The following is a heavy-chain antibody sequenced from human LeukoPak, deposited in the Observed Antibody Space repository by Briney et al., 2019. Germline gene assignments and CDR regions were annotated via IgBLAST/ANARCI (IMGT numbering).Heavy chain of an antibody. CDR2: ISWNSGSI. V-gene: IGHV3-9*01. Sequence: GRSLRLSCAASGFTFDDYAMHWVRQAPGKGLEWVSGISWNSGSIGYADSVKGRFTISRDNAKNSLYLQMNSLGAEDTALYYCAKDMRMTTSSFDYWGQGTLVTVSS. D-gene: IGHD4-11*01. CDR1: GFTFDDYA. J-gene: IGHJ4*02. CDR3: AKDMRMTTSSFDY.